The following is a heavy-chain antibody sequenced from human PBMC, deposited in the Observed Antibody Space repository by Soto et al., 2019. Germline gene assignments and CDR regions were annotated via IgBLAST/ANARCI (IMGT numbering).Heavy chain of an antibody. V-gene: IGHV1-69*13. CDR3: ASWYYDSSGPGFDY. CDR2: IIPIFGTA. J-gene: IGHJ4*02. CDR1: GGTFSSYA. D-gene: IGHD3-22*01. Sequence: SVKVSCKASGGTFSSYAISWVRQAPGQGLEWMGGIIPIFGTANYAQKFQGRVTITADESTSTAYMELSSLRSEDTAVYYCASWYYDSSGPGFDYWGQGTLVTVSS.